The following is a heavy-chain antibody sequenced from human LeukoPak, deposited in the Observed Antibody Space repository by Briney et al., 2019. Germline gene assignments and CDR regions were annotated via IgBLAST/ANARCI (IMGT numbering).Heavy chain of an antibody. J-gene: IGHJ6*02. D-gene: IGHD2-2*01. V-gene: IGHV3-23*01. CDR1: GFTFSSYA. CDR2: ISGSGGST. CDR3: AKYVLPGGTPNPDYGLDV. Sequence: GGSLRLSCAASGFTFSSYAMNWVRQAPGKGLEWVSGISGSGGSTYYADSVKVRFTISRDNSRNTLYLQVSSLRAEDTAVYYCAKYVLPGGTPNPDYGLDVWGQGTTVTVSS.